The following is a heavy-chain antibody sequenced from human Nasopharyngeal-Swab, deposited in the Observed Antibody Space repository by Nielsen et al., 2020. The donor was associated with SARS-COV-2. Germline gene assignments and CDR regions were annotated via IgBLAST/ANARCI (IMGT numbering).Heavy chain of an antibody. CDR3: ASPVFGVVSDAFDI. D-gene: IGHD3-3*01. Sequence: GESLKISCTASGIFVSGNYMNWVRQAPGMGLEWVSVVYSGGSTFYADSVKGRFTISRDNSKNTLYLQMNNLRPKDTAMYYCASPVFGVVSDAFDIWGQGTMATVSS. V-gene: IGHV3-53*01. CDR1: GIFVSGNY. J-gene: IGHJ3*02. CDR2: VYSGGST.